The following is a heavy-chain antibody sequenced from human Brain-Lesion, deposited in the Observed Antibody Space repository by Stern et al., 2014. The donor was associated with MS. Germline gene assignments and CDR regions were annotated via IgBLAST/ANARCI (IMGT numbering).Heavy chain of an antibody. J-gene: IGHJ5*02. V-gene: IGHV4-39*01. CDR1: GGSVSSTSYA. Sequence: VQLVESGPGLVKPSETLSLTCTVAGGSVSSTSYAWAWIRQPPGKGLEWIGTIYYSGNTYYSPPLKSRLTISLDTSTNQFSLQVGSVTAADTAVYYCAGEEDIRYCSGGSCTGNWFDPWGQGTLVTVSS. CDR3: AGEEDIRYCSGGSCTGNWFDP. D-gene: IGHD2-15*01. CDR2: IYYSGNT.